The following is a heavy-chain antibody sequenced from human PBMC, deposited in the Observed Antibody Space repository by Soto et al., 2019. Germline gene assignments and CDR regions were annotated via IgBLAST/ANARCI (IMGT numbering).Heavy chain of an antibody. CDR3: ARARGDIVVVPAAP. CDR1: GFTFGSYS. D-gene: IGHD2-2*01. Sequence: EVQLVESGGGLVKPGGSLRLSCAASGFTFGSYSMNWVRQAPGKGLEWVSSISSSSSYIYYADSVKGRFTISRDNAKNSLYLQMNSLRAEDTAVYYCARARGDIVVVPAAPWGQGTLVTVSS. J-gene: IGHJ5*02. CDR2: ISSSSSYI. V-gene: IGHV3-21*01.